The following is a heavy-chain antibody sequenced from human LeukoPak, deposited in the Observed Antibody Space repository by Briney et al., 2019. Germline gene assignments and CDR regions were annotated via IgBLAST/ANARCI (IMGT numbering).Heavy chain of an antibody. V-gene: IGHV4-38-2*02. Sequence: PSETLSLTCTVSGYSISNAYYWGWIRQPPEKGLEWIGSNYYGGSIYYNPSLKSRVTISIDTSKNHLALKLSSVTAADTAVYYCARVQSITMIGVVTDWYFDLWGRSPLVTV. CDR2: NYYGGSI. D-gene: IGHD3-22*01. J-gene: IGHJ2*01. CDR1: GYSISNAYY. CDR3: ARVQSITMIGVVTDWYFDL.